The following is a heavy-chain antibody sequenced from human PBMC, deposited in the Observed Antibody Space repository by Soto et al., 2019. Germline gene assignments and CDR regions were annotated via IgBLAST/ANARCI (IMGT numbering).Heavy chain of an antibody. J-gene: IGHJ4*02. CDR1: GVTVSSNY. Sequence: EVQLVESGGGLVQPGGSLRLSCAASGVTVSSNYMSWVRQAPGKGLEWVSVIYSGGSTYYADSVKGRFTISRDNSKNTLYIQMNSLRAEDTAVYYCARQGYNYGGGYFDYWGQGTLVTVSS. V-gene: IGHV3-66*04. CDR2: IYSGGST. D-gene: IGHD5-18*01. CDR3: ARQGYNYGGGYFDY.